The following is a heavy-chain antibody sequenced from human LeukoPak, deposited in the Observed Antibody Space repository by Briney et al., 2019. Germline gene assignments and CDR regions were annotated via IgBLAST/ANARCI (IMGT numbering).Heavy chain of an antibody. CDR2: INAGNGNT. Sequence: ASVKVSCKASGYTFTSYAMHWVRQAPGQRLEWMGWINAGNGNTKYSQKFQGRVTITRDTSASTAYMELSSLRSEDTAVYYCARALDSSSWNNWFDPWGQGTLVTVSS. J-gene: IGHJ5*02. D-gene: IGHD6-13*01. V-gene: IGHV1-3*01. CDR1: GYTFTSYA. CDR3: ARALDSSSWNNWFDP.